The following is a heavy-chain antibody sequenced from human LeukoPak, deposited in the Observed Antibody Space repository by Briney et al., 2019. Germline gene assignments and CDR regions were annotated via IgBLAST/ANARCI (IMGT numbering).Heavy chain of an antibody. Sequence: GGSLRLSCAASGFTFSSYSMNWVRQAPGKGLEWVSSISTSSSYIYYADSVKGRFTISRDNAKNSLYLQMNSLRAEDTAVYYCARVIGRQWLIPSYYYYGMDVWGQGTTVTVSS. V-gene: IGHV3-21*01. CDR3: ARVIGRQWLIPSYYYYGMDV. CDR1: GFTFSSYS. CDR2: ISTSSSYI. D-gene: IGHD6-19*01. J-gene: IGHJ6*02.